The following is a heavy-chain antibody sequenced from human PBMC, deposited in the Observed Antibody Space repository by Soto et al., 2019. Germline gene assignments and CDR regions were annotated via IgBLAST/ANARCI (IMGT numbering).Heavy chain of an antibody. J-gene: IGHJ4*02. CDR3: ASVVDTAMVTTDY. V-gene: IGHV4-34*01. Sequence: SETLSLTCAVCGGSFSGYYWSWIRQPPGKGLEWIGEINHSGSTNYNPSLKSRVTISVDTSKNQFSLKLSSVTAADTAVYYCASVVDTAMVTTDYWGQGTLVTVSS. D-gene: IGHD5-18*01. CDR1: GGSFSGYY. CDR2: INHSGST.